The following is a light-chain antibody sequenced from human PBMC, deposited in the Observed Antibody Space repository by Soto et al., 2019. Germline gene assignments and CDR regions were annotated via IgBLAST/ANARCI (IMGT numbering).Light chain of an antibody. CDR2: DAS. CDR1: QSVSNY. CDR3: QQSYYNPT. V-gene: IGKV1-39*01. J-gene: IGKJ1*01. Sequence: DIQMTQPPSSLSASVGDRVTITCRASQSVSNYLHWYQQKPGKAPNLLIYDASSLQSGVPSRFSGSGSGTDFTLTISSLQHEDFATYYCQQSYYNPTFGQGTKVDIK.